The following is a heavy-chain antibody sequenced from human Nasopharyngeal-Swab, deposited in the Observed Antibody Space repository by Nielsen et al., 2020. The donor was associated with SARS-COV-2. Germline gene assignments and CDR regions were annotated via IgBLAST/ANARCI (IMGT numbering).Heavy chain of an antibody. CDR1: GYTFTGYA. J-gene: IGHJ6*03. D-gene: IGHD6-6*01. V-gene: IGHV1-3*01. CDR3: ARERQLVRVYYYYYMDV. Sequence: ASVKVSCKASGYTFTGYAMHWVRQAPGQRLEWMGWINAGNGNTKYSRKFQGRVTITRDTSASTAYMELSSLKSEDTAVYYCARERQLVRVYYYYYMDVWGKGTTVTVSS. CDR2: INAGNGNT.